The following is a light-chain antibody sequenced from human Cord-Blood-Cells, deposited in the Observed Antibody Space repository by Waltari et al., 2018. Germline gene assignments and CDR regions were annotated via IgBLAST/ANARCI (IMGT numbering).Light chain of an antibody. CDR3: YHYDHHPPILLT. Sequence: DIQMTQSPSSLSASVGDRVTITCQASQDISNYLNWYQQKPGKAPKPLIYDASNLETVVPSRSSRSSSGTSFTYTICSLQPEDIAKYYRYHYDHHPPILLTFGAGTKVDIK. J-gene: IGKJ3*01. CDR2: DAS. V-gene: IGKV1-33*01. CDR1: QDISNY.